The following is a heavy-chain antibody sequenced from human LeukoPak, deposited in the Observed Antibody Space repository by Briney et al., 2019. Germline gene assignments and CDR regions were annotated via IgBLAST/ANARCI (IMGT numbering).Heavy chain of an antibody. CDR1: GFTFSSYG. Sequence: GGSLRPSCAASGFTFSSYGMHWVRQAPGKGLEWVAVIWYDGSNKYYADSVKGRFTISRDNSKNTLYLQMNSLRAEDTAVYYCAREVVGARRYFDYWGQGTLVTVSS. CDR3: AREVVGARRYFDY. J-gene: IGHJ4*02. V-gene: IGHV3-33*01. CDR2: IWYDGSNK. D-gene: IGHD1-26*01.